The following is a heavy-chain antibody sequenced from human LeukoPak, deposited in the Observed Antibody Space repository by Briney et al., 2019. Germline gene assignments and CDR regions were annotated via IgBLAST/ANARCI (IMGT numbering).Heavy chain of an antibody. Sequence: GGSLRLSCAASGFTFSSYAMHWVRQAPGKGLEWVAVISYDGSNKYYADSVKGRFTISRDNSKNTLYLQMNSLRAEDTAVYYCARDLKDPRGYWGQGTLVTVSS. V-gene: IGHV3-30-3*01. J-gene: IGHJ4*02. CDR1: GFTFSSYA. CDR2: ISYDGSNK. CDR3: ARDLKDPRGY. D-gene: IGHD2-15*01.